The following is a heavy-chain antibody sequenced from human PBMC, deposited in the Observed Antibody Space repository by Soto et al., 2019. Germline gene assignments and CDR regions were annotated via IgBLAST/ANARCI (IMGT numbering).Heavy chain of an antibody. D-gene: IGHD1-1*01. CDR3: AREKGPRGLLDKYYFDY. CDR2: IWYDGSNK. Sequence: PGGSLRLSCAASGFTFSSYGMHWVRQAPGKGLEWVAVIWYDGSNKYYADSVKGRFTISRDNSKNTLYLQMNSLRAEDTAVYYCAREKGPRGLLDKYYFDYWGQGTLVTVSS. V-gene: IGHV3-33*01. J-gene: IGHJ4*02. CDR1: GFTFSSYG.